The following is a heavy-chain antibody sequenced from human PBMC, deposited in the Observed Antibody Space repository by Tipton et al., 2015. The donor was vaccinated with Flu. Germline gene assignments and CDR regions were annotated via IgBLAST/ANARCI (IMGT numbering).Heavy chain of an antibody. Sequence: TLSLTCTVSGDSLNSFYWSWIRQPPGKGLEYIGRIYSSGSTNYNPSYKSRVSMSLDASKTQFSLNHNSVTAADTAMYYCARGSGAETHVMFDYWGQGTLVTVSS. CDR3: ARGSGAETHVMFDY. CDR1: GDSLNSFY. D-gene: IGHD3-10*01. J-gene: IGHJ4*02. CDR2: IYSSGST. V-gene: IGHV4-4*07.